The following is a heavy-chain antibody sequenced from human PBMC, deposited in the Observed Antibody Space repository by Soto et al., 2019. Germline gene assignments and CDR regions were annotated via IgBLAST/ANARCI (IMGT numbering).Heavy chain of an antibody. Sequence: GGSLRLSCAASGFTFSSYAMSWVRQAPGKGLEWVSAISGSGGSTYYADSVKGRFTISRDNSKNTLYLQMNSLKTEDTAVYYCTTSGLRYFDWLLEWGQGTQVTVSS. CDR2: ISGSGGST. V-gene: IGHV3-23*01. J-gene: IGHJ4*02. CDR1: GFTFSSYA. D-gene: IGHD3-9*01. CDR3: TTSGLRYFDWLLE.